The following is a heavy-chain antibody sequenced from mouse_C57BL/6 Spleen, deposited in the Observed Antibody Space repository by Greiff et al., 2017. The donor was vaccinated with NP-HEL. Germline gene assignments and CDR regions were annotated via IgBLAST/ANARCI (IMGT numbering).Heavy chain of an antibody. CDR2: INPNNGGT. Sequence: EVQLQQSGPELVKPGASVKISCKASGYTFTDYYMNWVKQSHGKSLEWIGDINPNNGGTSYNQKFKGKATVTVDKSSSTAYMELRSLTSDDSAVYYCARAGREYYAMDYWGQGTSVTVSS. V-gene: IGHV1-26*01. J-gene: IGHJ4*01. CDR3: ARAGREYYAMDY. CDR1: GYTFTDYY. D-gene: IGHD4-1*01.